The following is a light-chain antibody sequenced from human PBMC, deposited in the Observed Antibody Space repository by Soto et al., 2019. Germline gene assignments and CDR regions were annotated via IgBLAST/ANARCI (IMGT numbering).Light chain of an antibody. J-gene: IGKJ5*01. Sequence: EIVMTQSPATLSVSPWERAILSCRASQSISINLAWYQQKPGQAPRLLIYAASNRAAGVPARFSGSWSGTEFTLTISSLQSEDFAVYYCQQYNKWITFGQGTRLEIK. CDR1: QSISIN. V-gene: IGKV3-15*01. CDR3: QQYNKWIT. CDR2: AAS.